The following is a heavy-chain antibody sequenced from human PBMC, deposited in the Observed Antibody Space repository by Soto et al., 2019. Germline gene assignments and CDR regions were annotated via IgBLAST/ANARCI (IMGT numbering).Heavy chain of an antibody. V-gene: IGHV1-8*01. D-gene: IGHD6-13*01. CDR1: GYTFSSYD. Sequence: ASVKVSCKSSGYTFSSYDINWVRQATGQGLEWMGWMNPSSGNTGHAQKFQGRVTMTRDTSMSTAYMELSSLRSEDTAVYYCARDPPERSSTTFDPWGQGTLVTVSS. CDR3: ARDPPERSSTTFDP. CDR2: MNPSSGNT. J-gene: IGHJ5*02.